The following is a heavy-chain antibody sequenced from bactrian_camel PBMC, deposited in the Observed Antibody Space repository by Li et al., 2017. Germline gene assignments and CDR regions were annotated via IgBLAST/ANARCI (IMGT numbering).Heavy chain of an antibody. V-gene: IGHV3S53*01. D-gene: IGHD5*01. CDR3: VRGLGPHKY. CDR2: IDSTGSA. CDR1: YTYNEGD. J-gene: IGHJ4*01. Sequence: QLVESGGGSVQAGGSLRLSCGYTYNEGDMAWFRQAPGKEREGVAAIDSTGSANYADSVKGRFTISKDNARNTLALQMNSLKPEDSAMYYCVRGLGPHKYWGQGTQVTVS.